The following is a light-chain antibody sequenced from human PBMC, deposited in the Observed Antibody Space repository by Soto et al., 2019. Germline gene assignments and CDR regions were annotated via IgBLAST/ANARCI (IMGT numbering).Light chain of an antibody. J-gene: IGLJ3*02. Sequence: QSALTQPPSASGSPGHSVTLSCTGTSSDVGGYNYVSWYQQHPGKAPKLIISEVNKRPSGVPDRFSGSKSGNTASLTISGLQAEDEADYYCSSYTSSSTLVFGGGTKVTVL. V-gene: IGLV2-8*01. CDR3: SSYTSSSTLV. CDR2: EVN. CDR1: SSDVGGYNY.